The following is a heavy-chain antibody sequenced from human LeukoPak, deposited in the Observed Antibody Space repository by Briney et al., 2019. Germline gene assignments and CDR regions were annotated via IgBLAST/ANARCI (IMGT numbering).Heavy chain of an antibody. J-gene: IGHJ4*02. CDR3: ARDASRIQLWPL. V-gene: IGHV4-39*07. CDR1: GGSISSSSYY. D-gene: IGHD5-18*01. Sequence: SETLSLTCTVSGGSISSSSYYWGWIRQPPGKGLEWIGSIYYSGSTYYNPSLKSRVTISVDMSKNQFSLKLSSVTAADTAIYYCARDASRIQLWPLWGQGTLVTVSS. CDR2: IYYSGST.